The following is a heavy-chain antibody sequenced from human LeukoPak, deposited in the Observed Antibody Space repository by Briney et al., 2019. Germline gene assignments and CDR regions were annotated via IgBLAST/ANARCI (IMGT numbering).Heavy chain of an antibody. CDR2: IYYSGST. V-gene: IGHV4-59*12. D-gene: IGHD3-22*01. CDR1: GGSISSYY. J-gene: IGHJ4*02. CDR3: ARSLYYYDSSYYY. Sequence: SETLSLTCTVSGGSISSYYWSWIRQPPGKGLEWIGYIYYSGSTNYNPSLKSRVTISVDTSKNQFSLKLSSVTAADTAVYYCARSLYYYDSSYYYWGQGTLVTVSS.